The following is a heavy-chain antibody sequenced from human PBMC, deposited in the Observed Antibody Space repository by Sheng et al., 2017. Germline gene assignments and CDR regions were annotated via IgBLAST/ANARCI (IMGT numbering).Heavy chain of an antibody. V-gene: IGHV3-30-3*01. CDR3: ARAFYRYCSGGSCYSLGDY. CDR1: GFTFSSYA. Sequence: QVQLVESGGGVVQPGRSLRLSCAASGFTFSSYAMHWVRQAPGKGLEWVAVISYDGSNKYYADSVKGRFTISRDNSKNTLYLQMNSLRAEDTAVYYCARAFYRYCSGGSCYSLGDYWGQGTLVTVSS. CDR2: ISYDGSNK. D-gene: IGHD2-15*01. J-gene: IGHJ4*02.